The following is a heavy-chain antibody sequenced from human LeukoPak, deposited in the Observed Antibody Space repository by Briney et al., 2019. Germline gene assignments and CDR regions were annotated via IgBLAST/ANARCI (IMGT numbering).Heavy chain of an antibody. D-gene: IGHD3-10*01. Sequence: PSETMSLTCTVSGGSISSYYWSWIRQPPGKGLEWMGYIHYSGSTNYNPSLKSRVTISGDTSKKQFSLKLSSVTAADTAVYYCVRDHYYGSGSPYYYGMDVWGQGTTVTVSS. J-gene: IGHJ6*02. CDR1: GGSISSYY. V-gene: IGHV4-59*01. CDR3: VRDHYYGSGSPYYYGMDV. CDR2: IHYSGST.